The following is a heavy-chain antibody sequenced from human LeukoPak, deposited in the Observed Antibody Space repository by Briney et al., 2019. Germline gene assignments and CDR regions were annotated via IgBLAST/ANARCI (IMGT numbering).Heavy chain of an antibody. CDR2: ISAYNGNT. V-gene: IGHV1-18*01. Sequence: GASVKVSCKASGYTFTSYGISWVRQAPGQGLEWMGWISAYNGNTNYAQKLQGRVTMTTDTSTSTAYMELRSLRSDDTAVYYCARSGSYYYDSSGYYAAFDYWGQGTLVTVPS. D-gene: IGHD3-22*01. CDR1: GYTFTSYG. CDR3: ARSGSYYYDSSGYYAAFDY. J-gene: IGHJ4*02.